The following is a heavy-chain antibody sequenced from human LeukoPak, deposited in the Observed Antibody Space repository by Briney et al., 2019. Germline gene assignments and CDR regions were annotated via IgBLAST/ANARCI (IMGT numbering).Heavy chain of an antibody. D-gene: IGHD2-2*01. J-gene: IGHJ4*02. CDR1: GYTLTELS. V-gene: IGHV1-24*01. Sequence: ASVKVSCKVSGYTLTELSMHWVRQAPGKGLEWMRGFDPEDGETIYAQKFQGRVTMTEDTSTDTAYMELSSLRSEDTAVYYCATRTPDCSSTSCYRTYYFDYWGQGTLVTVSS. CDR2: FDPEDGET. CDR3: ATRTPDCSSTSCYRTYYFDY.